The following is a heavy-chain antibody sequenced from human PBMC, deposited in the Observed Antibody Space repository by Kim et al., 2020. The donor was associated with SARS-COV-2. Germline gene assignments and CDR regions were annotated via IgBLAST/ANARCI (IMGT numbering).Heavy chain of an antibody. D-gene: IGHD1-26*01. CDR2: ITDTGDYT. J-gene: IGHJ5*02. CDR3: AKRYGSNWGWFEA. CDR1: GFTFSNYA. V-gene: IGHV3-23*01. Sequence: GGSLRLSCAASGFTFSNYAMSWVRQAPGKGLELVSSITDTGDYTNYADSVKGRFAISRDNSKNTLYLEMNNLRAEDTAIYYCAKRYGSNWGWFEAWGQGTLVTVSS.